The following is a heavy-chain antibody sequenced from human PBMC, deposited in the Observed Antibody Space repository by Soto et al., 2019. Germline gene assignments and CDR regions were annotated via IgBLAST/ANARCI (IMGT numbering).Heavy chain of an antibody. CDR1: GYSFTNND. CDR2: MNPGSGDT. CDR3: ARMATFGSLNWFDP. D-gene: IGHD3-16*01. V-gene: IGHV1-8*01. J-gene: IGHJ5*02. Sequence: AASVKVSCKASGYSFTNNDVSWVRQATGQGLEWMGWMNPGSGDTGYAQKFQGRVTMTRDISIATAYMELSSLRSDDTAIYYCARMATFGSLNWFDPWGQGTLVTSPQ.